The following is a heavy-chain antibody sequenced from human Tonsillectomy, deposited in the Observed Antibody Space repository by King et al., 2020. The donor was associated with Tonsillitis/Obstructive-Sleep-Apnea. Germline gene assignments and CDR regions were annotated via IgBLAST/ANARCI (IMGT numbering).Heavy chain of an antibody. Sequence: VQLVESGAEVKKPGESLKISCKGYGYSFTNYWIAWVRQMPGKGLEWRGIIYPGDADTRYRPSFQGQVTISVDKSIYTAYLQWSSLKASDSAMYYCARKSHPGGTFDIWGQGTMVTVSS. V-gene: IGHV5-51*01. CDR1: GYSFTNYW. CDR2: IYPGDADT. CDR3: ARKSHPGGTFDI. D-gene: IGHD1-14*01. J-gene: IGHJ3*02.